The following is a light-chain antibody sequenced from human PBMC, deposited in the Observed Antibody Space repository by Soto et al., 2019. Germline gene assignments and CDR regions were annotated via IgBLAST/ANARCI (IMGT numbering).Light chain of an antibody. V-gene: IGKV1-27*01. Sequence: DIPMTQSPSSLSASVGDRVTITCRASQGISNYLAWYQQKPGKVPKLLIYAASTLQSGVPSRCSGSGSGTDFTLTIRSLQPEDGATYCYQKYNSAPLTFGGGTKVEIK. CDR3: QKYNSAPLT. CDR1: QGISNY. J-gene: IGKJ4*01. CDR2: AAS.